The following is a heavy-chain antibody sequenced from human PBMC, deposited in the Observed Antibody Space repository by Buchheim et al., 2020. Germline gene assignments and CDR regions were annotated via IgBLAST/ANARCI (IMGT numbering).Heavy chain of an antibody. D-gene: IGHD4-11*01. V-gene: IGHV4-59*01. CDR3: ARGFQGLPLDY. CDR1: GGSISTYS. J-gene: IGHJ4*01. CDR2: IYYGEST. Sequence: QVQLQESGPGLVTPSETLSLSCAVSGGSISTYSWTWIRQPPGKGLEWIGCIYYGESTNYNPYLKSRVTISVDKSKNQFSLRLTSLTAADTAVYYCARGFQGLPLDYWGHGAL.